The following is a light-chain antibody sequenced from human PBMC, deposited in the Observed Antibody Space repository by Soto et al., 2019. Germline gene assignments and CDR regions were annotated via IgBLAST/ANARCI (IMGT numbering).Light chain of an antibody. J-gene: IGLJ1*01. CDR3: CSYTSTYV. CDR2: GGS. Sequence: QSVLTQPPSVSGAPGQRVTISCTGSSSNIGAGYDVHWYQQLPGTAPKLIIYGGSDRPSGVSNRFSGSKSDNTASLTISGLQAEDEADYYCCSYTSTYVFGIGTKVTVL. CDR1: SSNIGAGYD. V-gene: IGLV1-40*01.